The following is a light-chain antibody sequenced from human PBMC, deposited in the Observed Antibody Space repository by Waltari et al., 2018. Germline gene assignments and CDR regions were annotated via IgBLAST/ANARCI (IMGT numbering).Light chain of an antibody. J-gene: IGKJ1*01. Sequence: EIVMTQSPATLSVSPGERATLSCRASQSVSSKLAWYQQKPGQGPRLLIYGASTRATGIPVRFSGSGSVTEFTLTISSMQSEDFAVYYCQQYDEWWTFGQGTKVEIK. CDR1: QSVSSK. CDR3: QQYDEWWT. V-gene: IGKV3-15*01. CDR2: GAS.